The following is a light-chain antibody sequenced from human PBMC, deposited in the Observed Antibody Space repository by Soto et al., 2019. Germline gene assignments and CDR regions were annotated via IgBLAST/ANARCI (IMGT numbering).Light chain of an antibody. CDR2: DVS. CDR3: SSYTSSSTLVV. V-gene: IGLV2-14*01. J-gene: IGLJ2*01. CDR1: STNVGGYNY. Sequence: QSALTQPASVSGSPGQSITISCTGTSTNVGGYNYVSWYQQHPGKAPKLMIYDVSNRPSGVANRFSGSKSGNTASLTISGLQADDEADYCWSSYTSSSTLVVFGGGTKLTVL.